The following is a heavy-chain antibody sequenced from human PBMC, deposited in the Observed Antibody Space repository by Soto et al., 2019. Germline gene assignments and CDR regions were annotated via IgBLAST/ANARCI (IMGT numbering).Heavy chain of an antibody. CDR3: TTDSYSTIIIVRFDY. CDR2: IKSKTDGGTT. CDR1: GFTFSNAW. V-gene: IGHV3-15*07. Sequence: SLRLSCAASGFTFSNAWINWVRQAPGKGLEWVGRIKSKTDGGTTDYAEPVKGRFAISRDDSNNMVYLQMNSLKIEDTAVYYYTTDSYSTIIIVRFDYWGHGTLVTVS. J-gene: IGHJ4*01. D-gene: IGHD3-22*01.